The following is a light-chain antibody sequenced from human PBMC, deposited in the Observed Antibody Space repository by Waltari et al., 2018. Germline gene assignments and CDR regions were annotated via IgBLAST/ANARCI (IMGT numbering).Light chain of an antibody. CDR2: AAS. V-gene: IGKV3-15*01. CDR3: QQYHHRPLT. J-gene: IGKJ4*01. CDR1: QSFSTN. Sequence: EILLTQSPATLSVSPGERATLSCRASQSFSTNLAWYQQKPGQVPRLIIYAASTRATGVAARFSGSGSGTEFTLTISSLQSEDFAVYYCQQYHHRPLTFGGGTEVEIK.